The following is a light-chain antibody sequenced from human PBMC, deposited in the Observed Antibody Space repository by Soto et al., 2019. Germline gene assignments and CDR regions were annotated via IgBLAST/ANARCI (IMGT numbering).Light chain of an antibody. J-gene: IGLJ3*02. CDR3: LLYYGGAWV. CDR2: LTS. Sequence: VVTQEPSLTVSPGGTVTLTCASSTGAVTSGHYPNWFQQKPGQAPRALIYLTSTKHSWTPARFSGSLLGGKAALTLSGVQPEDEAEYYCLLYYGGAWVFGGGTKVTVL. V-gene: IGLV7-43*01. CDR1: TGAVTSGHY.